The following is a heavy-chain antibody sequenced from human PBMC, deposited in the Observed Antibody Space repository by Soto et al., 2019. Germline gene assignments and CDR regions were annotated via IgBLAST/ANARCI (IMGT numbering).Heavy chain of an antibody. J-gene: IGHJ6*03. V-gene: IGHV3-23*01. CDR2: ISGSGGST. CDR3: AKSPNYDFWSGYYYMDV. D-gene: IGHD3-3*01. Sequence: GGSLRLSCAASGFTFSSYAMSWVRQAPGKGLEWVSAISGSGGSTYYADSVKGRFTMSRDNSKNTLYLQMNSLRAEDTAVYYCAKSPNYDFWSGYYYMDVWGKGTTVTVSS. CDR1: GFTFSSYA.